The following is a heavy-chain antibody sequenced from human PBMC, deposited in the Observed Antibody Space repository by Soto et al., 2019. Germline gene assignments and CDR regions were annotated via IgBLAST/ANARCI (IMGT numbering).Heavy chain of an antibody. V-gene: IGHV1-18*01. CDR1: GYTLTSYA. CDR2: ISGYNGDT. J-gene: IGHJ6*02. D-gene: IGHD2-8*01. CDR3: AKNGQPPYYYYGLDA. Sequence: GASVKVSCKASGYTLTSYAMHWVRQAPGQRIEWMGWISGYNGDTTYAQKFQGRVTMTIDTSTSTAYMELRSLTSDDTAVYYCAKNGQPPYYYYGLDAWGQGTKVTVS.